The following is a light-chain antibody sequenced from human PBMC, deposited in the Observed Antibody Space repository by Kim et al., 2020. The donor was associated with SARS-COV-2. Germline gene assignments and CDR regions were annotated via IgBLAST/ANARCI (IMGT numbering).Light chain of an antibody. CDR3: NSRDSSGNHHVI. CDR1: SLRNYY. Sequence: LGQTVRITCQGDSLRNYYASWYQQKPGQAPVLVIYGTTNRPSGIPDRFSGSSSGNTASLTITGAQAEDEADYYCNSRDSSGNHHVIFGGGTQLTVL. J-gene: IGLJ2*01. CDR2: GTT. V-gene: IGLV3-19*01.